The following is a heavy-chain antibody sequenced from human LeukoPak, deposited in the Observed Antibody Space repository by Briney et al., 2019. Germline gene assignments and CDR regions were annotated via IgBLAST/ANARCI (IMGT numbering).Heavy chain of an antibody. Sequence: GGSLRLSCAAFGFTFSSYAMSWVRQAPGKGLEWVSAISGSGGSTYYADSVKGRFTISRDNSKNTLYLQMNSLRAEDTAVYYCAKSGCSSTSCSLGLDYWGQGTLVTVSS. CDR1: GFTFSSYA. J-gene: IGHJ4*02. CDR2: ISGSGGST. D-gene: IGHD2-2*01. V-gene: IGHV3-23*01. CDR3: AKSGCSSTSCSLGLDY.